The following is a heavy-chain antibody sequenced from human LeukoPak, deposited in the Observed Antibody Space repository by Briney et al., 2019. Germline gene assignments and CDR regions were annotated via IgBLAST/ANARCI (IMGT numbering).Heavy chain of an antibody. CDR1: GFTFSDYY. CDR3: ASPYSSSFDY. V-gene: IGHV3-11*01. CDR2: ISSSGSTI. Sequence: GGSLRLSCAASGFTFSDYYMSWVRQAPGKGLEWVSYISSSGSTIYYADSVKGRFTISRDNAKNSLYLQMNRLRAEDTAVYYCASPYSSSFDYWGQGTLVTVSS. D-gene: IGHD6-6*01. J-gene: IGHJ4*02.